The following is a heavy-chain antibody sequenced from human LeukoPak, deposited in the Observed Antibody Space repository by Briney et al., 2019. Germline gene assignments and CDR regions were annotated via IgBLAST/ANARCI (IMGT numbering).Heavy chain of an antibody. CDR2: IYYSGST. J-gene: IGHJ5*02. D-gene: IGHD2-8*01. CDR3: ARDFVYAPGGFDP. V-gene: IGHV4-39*02. Sequence: SETLSLTCTVSGGSISSSSYYWGWIRQPPGKGLEWIGSIYYSGSTYYNPSLKSRVTISVDTSKNQFSLKLSSVTAADTAVYYCARDFVYAPGGFDPWGQGTRVTVSS. CDR1: GGSISSSSYY.